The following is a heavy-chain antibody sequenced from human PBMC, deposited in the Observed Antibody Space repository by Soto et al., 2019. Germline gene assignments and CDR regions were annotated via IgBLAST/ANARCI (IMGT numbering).Heavy chain of an antibody. D-gene: IGHD2-2*01. CDR1: GYNISDYY. CDR3: ARISEKKMYREFDS. Sequence: QVQLVQSGAEVKKPGASVKVSCKASGYNISDYYMHWVRQAPGQGLEWMGWMNPNTGGTNSAQKFQGRVTLTRDTSISTAYMELSRLRSDDTAVYFCARISEKKMYREFDSWGQGTLVIVSS. J-gene: IGHJ4*02. V-gene: IGHV1-2*02. CDR2: MNPNTGGT.